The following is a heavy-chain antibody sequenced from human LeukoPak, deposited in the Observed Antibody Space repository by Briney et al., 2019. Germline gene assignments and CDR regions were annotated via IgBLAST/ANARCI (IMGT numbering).Heavy chain of an antibody. V-gene: IGHV3-66*01. CDR2: IYSGGST. Sequence: PGGSLRLSCAASGFTVSSNYMSWVRQAPGKGLEWVSVIYSGGSTYYADSVKGRFTISRDDSKNTLYLQMNSLRAEDTAVYYCAKDFQAYPYYFDYWGQGTLVTVSS. CDR1: GFTVSSNY. CDR3: AKDFQAYPYYFDY. J-gene: IGHJ4*02.